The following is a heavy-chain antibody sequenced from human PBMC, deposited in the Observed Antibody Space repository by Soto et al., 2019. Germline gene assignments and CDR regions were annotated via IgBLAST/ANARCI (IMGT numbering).Heavy chain of an antibody. CDR3: ASDCFPSLVGHYYYGMDI. D-gene: IGHD6-13*01. V-gene: IGHV3-11*06. Sequence: WGSLRLSCAASGFTFSDYYMSWIRQDPGKGLEWVSYISISSRYTNYADSVKGRFTISRDNAKNSLYLQMNSLRAEDTAVYYYASDCFPSLVGHYYYGMDIWCHGTTVTVS. J-gene: IGHJ6*02. CDR1: GFTFSDYY. CDR2: ISISSRYT.